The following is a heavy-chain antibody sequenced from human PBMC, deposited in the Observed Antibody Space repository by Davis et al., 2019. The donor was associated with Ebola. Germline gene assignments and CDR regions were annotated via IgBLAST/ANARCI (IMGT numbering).Heavy chain of an antibody. D-gene: IGHD1-14*01. V-gene: IGHV1-8*01. J-gene: IGHJ5*02. CDR3: ARVLTRPQRRWFDP. CDR2: MNPNSGNA. Sequence: ASSVKVSCKASRYTFTSYDINWVRQATGQGLEWVGWMNPNSGNAGYAQKFQGRVTMTRNTSITTAYMELSSLRSEDTAVYYCARVLTRPQRRWFDPWGQGTLVTVSS. CDR1: RYTFTSYD.